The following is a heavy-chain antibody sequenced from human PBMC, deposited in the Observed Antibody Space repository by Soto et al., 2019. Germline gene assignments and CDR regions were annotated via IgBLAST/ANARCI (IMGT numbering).Heavy chain of an antibody. D-gene: IGHD1-26*01. CDR2: ISSSGYTV. CDR3: ARVSSYCFDR. Sequence: GSLRLSCAASGFTFRGYYMSWIRQAPGKGLECISYISSSGYTVNYADSVKGRFTISRDNAKNSLYLQMNSLRAEDTAVYYCARVSSYCFDRWGQGTLVTVSS. V-gene: IGHV3-11*01. CDR1: GFTFRGYY. J-gene: IGHJ5*02.